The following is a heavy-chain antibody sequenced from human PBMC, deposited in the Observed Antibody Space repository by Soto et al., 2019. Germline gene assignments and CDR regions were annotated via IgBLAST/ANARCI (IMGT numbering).Heavy chain of an antibody. D-gene: IGHD3-22*01. CDR1: GGTFSSYA. CDR3: ARDSFTYFYVSSGPKCFDS. CDR2: IIPIFGTA. V-gene: IGHV1-69*06. Sequence: SVYVSCKASGGTFSSYAISWVRQAPVQGLEWMGGIIPIFGTANYAQKFQGRVTITADKSTSTAYMELSSLRSEDTAVYYCARDSFTYFYVSSGPKCFDSPGPGTLGTV. J-gene: IGHJ5*01.